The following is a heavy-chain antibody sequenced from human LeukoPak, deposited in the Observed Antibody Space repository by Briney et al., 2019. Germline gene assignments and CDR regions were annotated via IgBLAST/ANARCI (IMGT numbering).Heavy chain of an antibody. J-gene: IGHJ3*02. CDR1: GFTFSSYS. CDR3: ARVVLRFLERQDALDI. CDR2: ISSSSSTI. D-gene: IGHD3-3*01. Sequence: PGGSLRLSCAASGFTFSSYSMNWVRQAPGKGLEWVSYISSSSSTIYYADSVKGRFTISRDNAKNSLYLQMNSLRAEDTAVYYCARVVLRFLERQDALDIWGQGTMVTVSS. V-gene: IGHV3-48*01.